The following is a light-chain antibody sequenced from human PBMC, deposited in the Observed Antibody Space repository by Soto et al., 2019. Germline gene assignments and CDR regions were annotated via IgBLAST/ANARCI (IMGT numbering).Light chain of an antibody. CDR2: GAS. J-gene: IGKJ5*01. CDR1: RNVNNF. V-gene: IGKV1-39*01. Sequence: DIQMTQSPSSLSASVGDRVTITCRASRNVNNFLNWYQQRPGKAPDLLIYGASRLQIGVPSRFKGSGSETDFTLTISSLQPEDFATYFCQQSFSFTPTFGQGTRLEIX. CDR3: QQSFSFTPT.